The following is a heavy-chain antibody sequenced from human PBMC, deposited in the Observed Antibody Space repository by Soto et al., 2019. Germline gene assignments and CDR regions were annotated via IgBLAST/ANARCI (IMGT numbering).Heavy chain of an antibody. V-gene: IGHV1-69*13. CDR1: GGTFSSYA. CDR2: IIPIFGTA. J-gene: IGHJ6*02. Sequence: GASVKVSCKASGGTFSSYAISWVRQAPGQGLEWMGGIIPIFGTANYAQKFQGRVTITADESTSTAYMELSSLRSEDTAVYYCARGGVIVVVPAATTLGYYYGMDVWGQGTTVTVFS. D-gene: IGHD2-2*01. CDR3: ARGGVIVVVPAATTLGYYYGMDV.